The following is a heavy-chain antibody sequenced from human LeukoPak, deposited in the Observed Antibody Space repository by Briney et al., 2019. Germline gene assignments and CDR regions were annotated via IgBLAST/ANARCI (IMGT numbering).Heavy chain of an antibody. Sequence: GGSLRLSCAASGFTFSSYAMSWVRQAPGKGLEWVSAIRGSGGRTYYVDSVKGRFTISRDNSKNTLDLQMNILRSEHTAVYYCAKDGLLTGYYSPYYFDYWGQGTLVTVSS. D-gene: IGHD3-9*01. V-gene: IGHV3-23*01. CDR2: IRGSGGRT. CDR1: GFTFSSYA. J-gene: IGHJ4*02. CDR3: AKDGLLTGYYSPYYFDY.